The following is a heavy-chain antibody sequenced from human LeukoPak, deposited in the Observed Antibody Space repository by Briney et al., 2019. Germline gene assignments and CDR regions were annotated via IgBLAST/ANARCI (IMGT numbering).Heavy chain of an antibody. CDR1: GYTFTSYG. D-gene: IGHD6-13*01. CDR3: ARSTGYSSSLPTGNWFDP. CDR2: ISAYNGNT. V-gene: IGHV1-18*01. J-gene: IGHJ5*02. Sequence: ASVKVSCKASGYTFTSYGISWVRQAPGQGLEWMGWISAYNGNTNYAQKLQGRVTMTTDTSTSTAYMELRSLRSDDTAVYYCARSTGYSSSLPTGNWFDPWGQGTLVTVSS.